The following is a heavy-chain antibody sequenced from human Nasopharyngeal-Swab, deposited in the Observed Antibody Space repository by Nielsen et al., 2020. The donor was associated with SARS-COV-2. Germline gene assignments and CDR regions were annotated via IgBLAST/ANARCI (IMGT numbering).Heavy chain of an antibody. Sequence: VKVSCKASGYTFTGYYMHWVRQAPGQGLEWMGRINPNSGGTNYAQKFQGRVTMTRDTSISTAYMELSRLRSDDTAVYYCATPRSVLGYCSGGSCSDFDYWGQGTLVTVSS. J-gene: IGHJ4*02. CDR2: INPNSGGT. V-gene: IGHV1-2*06. CDR1: GYTFTGYY. D-gene: IGHD2-15*01. CDR3: ATPRSVLGYCSGGSCSDFDY.